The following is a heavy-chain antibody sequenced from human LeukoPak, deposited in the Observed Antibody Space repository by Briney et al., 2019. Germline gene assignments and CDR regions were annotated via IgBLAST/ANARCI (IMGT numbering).Heavy chain of an antibody. CDR2: IYYSGST. J-gene: IGHJ6*02. V-gene: IGHV4-31*03. D-gene: IGHD3-10*01. CDR1: GGSISSGGYY. Sequence: PSQTLSLTCTVSGGSISSGGYYWSWIRQHPGKGLEWIGYIYYSGSTYYNPSLKSRVTISVDTSKNQFSLKLSSVTAADTAVYYCARFPMGYDGSGSLDYYYYGMDVWGQGTTVTVSS. CDR3: ARFPMGYDGSGSLDYYYYGMDV.